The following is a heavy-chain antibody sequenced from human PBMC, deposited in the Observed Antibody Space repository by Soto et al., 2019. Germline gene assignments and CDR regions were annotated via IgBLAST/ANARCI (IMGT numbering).Heavy chain of an antibody. CDR2: VWYDGSNG. Sequence: GGSLRLSCAASGFIFSNFGMHWVRQAPGKGLEWVAGVWYDGSNGVSADSVKGRFTISRDNSKNTLYLQMTSLRAEDTAVYYCAREGSSGWFYFDYWGRGTLVTVSS. CDR3: AREGSSGWFYFDY. D-gene: IGHD6-19*01. V-gene: IGHV3-33*01. J-gene: IGHJ4*01. CDR1: GFIFSNFG.